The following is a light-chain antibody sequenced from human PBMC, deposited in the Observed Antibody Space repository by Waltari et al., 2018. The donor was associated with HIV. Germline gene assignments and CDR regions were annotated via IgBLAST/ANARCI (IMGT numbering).Light chain of an antibody. J-gene: IGLJ2*01. CDR2: LNSDGSH. CDR3: QTWGTGIHVV. Sequence: QLVLTQSPSASASLGASVRLTCTLSSGHSYYAIAWHQQQPGKGPRYLIKLNSDGSHTKGDGIPDRFSGSSSGAERYLTISSLQSEDEADYYCQTWGTGIHVVFGGGTKLSVL. CDR1: SGHSYYA. V-gene: IGLV4-69*01.